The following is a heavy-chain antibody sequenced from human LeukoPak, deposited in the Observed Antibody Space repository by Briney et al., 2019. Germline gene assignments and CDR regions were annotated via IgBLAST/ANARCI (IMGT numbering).Heavy chain of an antibody. D-gene: IGHD6-19*01. Sequence: PGGSLRLSCAASGFTLSSYWMNWVRQAPGKGLEWVANIKQDGSEKDYVDSVKGRFTISRDNAKNSLYLQMNSLRAEDTAVYYCARVSSLAVAGFFDYWGQGILVTVSS. CDR2: IKQDGSEK. V-gene: IGHV3-7*01. CDR1: GFTLSSYW. J-gene: IGHJ4*02. CDR3: ARVSSLAVAGFFDY.